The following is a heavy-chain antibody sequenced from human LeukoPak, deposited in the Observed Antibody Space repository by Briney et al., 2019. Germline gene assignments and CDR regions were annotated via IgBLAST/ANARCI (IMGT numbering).Heavy chain of an antibody. Sequence: TLSLTCTVSGDSISSGNHCWRWIRQPPGKGLEWIGYISYSGTTYYNASLKRRVTISVDTSTNQFSLKLVSVTAADTAVYYCAREDSSHFWDYWGQGTLVTVSS. CDR3: AREDSSHFWDY. CDR2: ISYSGTT. CDR1: GDSISSGNHC. D-gene: IGHD2-15*01. V-gene: IGHV4-30-4*01. J-gene: IGHJ4*02.